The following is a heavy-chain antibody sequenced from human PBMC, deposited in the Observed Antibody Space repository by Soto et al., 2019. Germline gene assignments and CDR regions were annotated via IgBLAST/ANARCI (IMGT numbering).Heavy chain of an antibody. CDR1: GFTFSSYW. V-gene: IGHV3-7*01. CDR3: ARDLPFLGYCSGGSCKPDAFDS. J-gene: IGHJ3*02. CDR2: IKQDGSEK. D-gene: IGHD2-15*01. Sequence: GGSLRLSCAASGFTFSSYWMSWVRQAPGKGLEWVANIKQDGSEKYYVDSVKGRFTISRDNAKNSLYLQMNSLRAEDTAVYYCARDLPFLGYCSGGSCKPDAFDSWGQRTMVTGSS.